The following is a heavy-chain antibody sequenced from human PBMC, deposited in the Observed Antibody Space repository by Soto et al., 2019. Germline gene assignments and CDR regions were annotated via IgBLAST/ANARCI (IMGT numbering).Heavy chain of an antibody. D-gene: IGHD3-10*01. Sequence: GGSLRLSCAASGFTFSSYGMHWVRQAPGKGLEWVAVISYDGSNKYYADSVKGRFTISRDNSKNTLYLQMNSLRAEDTAVYYYAKDHYYGSGSYYVVGEIDYWGQGTLVTVSS. V-gene: IGHV3-30*18. J-gene: IGHJ4*02. CDR1: GFTFSSYG. CDR2: ISYDGSNK. CDR3: AKDHYYGSGSYYVVGEIDY.